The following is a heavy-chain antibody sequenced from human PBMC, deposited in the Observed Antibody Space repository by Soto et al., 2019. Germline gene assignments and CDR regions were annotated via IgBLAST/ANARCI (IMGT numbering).Heavy chain of an antibody. CDR2: ISGSGGRT. D-gene: IGHD3-22*01. CDR3: ARDSDSSGYYGNSLPY. J-gene: IGHJ4*02. CDR1: GFTFSNYA. V-gene: IGHV3-23*01. Sequence: EVQLLESGGALVQPGGSLRLSCAASGFTFSNYAMNWVRQAPGKGLEWVSGISGSGGRTYYADSVKGRFTISRDNSKNTLWLQMNSPRAEDTAVYYCARDSDSSGYYGNSLPYWGQGTLVTVSS.